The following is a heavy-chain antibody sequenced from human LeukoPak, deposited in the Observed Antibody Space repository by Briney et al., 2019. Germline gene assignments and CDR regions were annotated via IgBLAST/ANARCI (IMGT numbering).Heavy chain of an antibody. Sequence: GGSLRLSCTVSGFTVSSNSMSWVRQAPGKGLEWASFIYSDNTHYSDSVKGRFTISRDNSKNTLYLQMNSLRAEDTAVYYCARRAGAYSHPYDYWGQGTLVTVSS. CDR1: GFTVSSNS. J-gene: IGHJ4*02. CDR2: IYSDNT. V-gene: IGHV3-53*01. CDR3: ARRAGAYSHPYDY. D-gene: IGHD4/OR15-4a*01.